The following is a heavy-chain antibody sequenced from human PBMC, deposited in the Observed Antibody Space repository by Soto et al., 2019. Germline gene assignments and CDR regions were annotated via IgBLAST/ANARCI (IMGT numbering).Heavy chain of an antibody. Sequence: QLQLQESGPGLVKPSETLSLTCTVSGGSISSSSYYWGWIRQPPGKGLEWIGSIYYSGSTYYNPSLKSRVTISVDTSKNQFSLKLSSVTAADTAVYYCLGGGGTIRLGAFDIWGQGTMVTVSS. D-gene: IGHD3-16*01. CDR1: GGSISSSSYY. V-gene: IGHV4-39*01. CDR2: IYYSGST. J-gene: IGHJ3*02. CDR3: LGGGGTIRLGAFDI.